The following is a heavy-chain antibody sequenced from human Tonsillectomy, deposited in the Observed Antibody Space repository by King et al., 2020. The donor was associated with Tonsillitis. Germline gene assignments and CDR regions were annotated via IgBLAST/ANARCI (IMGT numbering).Heavy chain of an antibody. Sequence: VKLVESGGGLVQPGGSLRLSCAASGFTFSSFSMNWVRQAPGKGLEWVSYISKSSSAIYYADSVKGRFTISRDNAKKSLYLQMNSLRAEDTAVYYCAREGENGDYEYWGQGTLVTVSS. CDR3: AREGENGDYEY. CDR1: GFTFSSFS. J-gene: IGHJ4*02. CDR2: ISKSSSAI. D-gene: IGHD4-17*01. V-gene: IGHV3-48*01.